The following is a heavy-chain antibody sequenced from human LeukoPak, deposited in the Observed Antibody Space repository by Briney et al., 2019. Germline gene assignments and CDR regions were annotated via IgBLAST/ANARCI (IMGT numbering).Heavy chain of an antibody. V-gene: IGHV3-23*01. CDR1: GFTFSDYY. D-gene: IGHD3-3*01. J-gene: IGHJ4*02. CDR3: AKVFVSPLVDY. CDR2: ISGSGGST. Sequence: GGSPRLSCAAPGFTFSDYYMSWIRQAPGKGLEWVSAISGSGGSTYYADSVKGRFTISRDNSKNTLYLQMNSLRAEDTAVYYCAKVFVSPLVDYWGQGTLVTVSS.